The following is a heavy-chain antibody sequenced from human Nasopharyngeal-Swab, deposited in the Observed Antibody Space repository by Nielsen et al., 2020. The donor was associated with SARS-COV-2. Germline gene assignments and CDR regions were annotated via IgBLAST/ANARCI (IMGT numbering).Heavy chain of an antibody. CDR1: RFTFSRYT. CDR3: ASTPLDSSGYYYAFHY. Sequence: GGSLRLSCAASRFTFSRYTMHWVRQAPGKGLEWVAVISYDGSNKYYADSVKGRFTISRDISKNTLYLQMNSLRAEDTAVFYCASTPLDSSGYYYAFHYWGRGTLVTVSS. CDR2: ISYDGSNK. V-gene: IGHV3-30-3*01. D-gene: IGHD3-22*01. J-gene: IGHJ4*02.